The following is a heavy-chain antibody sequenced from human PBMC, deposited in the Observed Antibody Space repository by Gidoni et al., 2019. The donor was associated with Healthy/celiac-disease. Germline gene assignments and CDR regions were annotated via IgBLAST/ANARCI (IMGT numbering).Heavy chain of an antibody. CDR3: ARGWGPSGGTFYYFYYGMDV. J-gene: IGHJ6*02. CDR2: INPTGSST. V-gene: IGHV1-46*01. Sequence: QVQLVQSGAEVKKPGASVKLSCKASGYTFTSYYMHWVRQAPGQGLEWMGIINPTGSSTTYAQEFQGRVTLTRDTSTSTVYMELSSLRSEDTAVYYCARGWGPSGGTFYYFYYGMDVWGQGTTVTVSS. CDR1: GYTFTSYY. D-gene: IGHD6-25*01.